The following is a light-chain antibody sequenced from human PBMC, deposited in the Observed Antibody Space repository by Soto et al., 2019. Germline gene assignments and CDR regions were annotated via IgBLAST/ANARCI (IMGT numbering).Light chain of an antibody. CDR3: QQSFNNPRT. Sequence: DIQMTQSPSSLSASVGDRVTITCRASQGIANYLNWYQQKPGKAPKLLIFGATSLQSGVPSKFSGSGSGTDFTLTITSMPTPDFPTYYCQQSFNNPRTFGQGTKVDI. CDR2: GAT. V-gene: IGKV1-39*01. CDR1: QGIANY. J-gene: IGKJ1*01.